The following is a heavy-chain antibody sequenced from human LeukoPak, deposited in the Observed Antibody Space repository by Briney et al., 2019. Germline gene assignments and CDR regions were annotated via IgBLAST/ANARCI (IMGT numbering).Heavy chain of an antibody. Sequence: GGSLRLSCAASGFTFRRYAMSGVRQAPAKGREGVSAISGIGGSTNYAASGKGRFTISRDNSKYTLHLQMNSLRAEDTAVYYGAKDARYYYDSSGYYYGYWGQGTLVTVSS. CDR1: GFTFRRYA. J-gene: IGHJ4*02. D-gene: IGHD3-22*01. CDR3: AKDARYYYDSSGYYYGY. CDR2: ISGIGGST. V-gene: IGHV3-23*01.